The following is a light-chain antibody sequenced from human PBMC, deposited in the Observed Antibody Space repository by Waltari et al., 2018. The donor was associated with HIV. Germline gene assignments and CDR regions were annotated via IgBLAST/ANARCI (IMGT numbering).Light chain of an antibody. CDR1: QNIINY. CDR2: HAS. V-gene: IGKV1-39*01. Sequence: DINMTQSPSYLYATVGDRVTITCRASQNIINYLNWYHQSPGKPPKLLIFHASALQDGVSSRFSGRGSGTEFTLSIAGLQPDDFGTYSCQQTFSPPRTFGPGT. CDR3: QQTFSPPRT. J-gene: IGKJ3*01.